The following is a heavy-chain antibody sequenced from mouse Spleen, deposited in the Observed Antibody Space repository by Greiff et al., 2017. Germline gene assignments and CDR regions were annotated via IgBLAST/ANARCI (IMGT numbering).Heavy chain of an antibody. CDR1: GFNIKDYY. D-gene: IGHD2-10*01. CDR2: IDPENGDT. Sequence: EVHLVESGAELVRAGASVKLSCTASGFNIKDYYMHWVKQRPEQGLEWIGWIDPENGDTEYAPKFQGKATMTADTSSNTAYLQLSSLTSEDTAVYYCNADAYYGNFAYWGQGTLVTVSA. CDR3: NADAYYGNFAY. V-gene: IGHV14-4*02. J-gene: IGHJ3*01.